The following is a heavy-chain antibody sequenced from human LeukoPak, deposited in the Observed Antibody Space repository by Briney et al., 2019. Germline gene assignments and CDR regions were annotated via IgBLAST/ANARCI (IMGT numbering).Heavy chain of an antibody. Sequence: GGSLRLSCAASGFTFSSYWMSWVRQAPGKGLEWVANIKQDGSEKYYVDSVKGRFTISKDNAKNSLYLQMNSLRAEDTAVYYCARDPCEWLRFPRYYFDYWGQGTLVTVSS. CDR1: GFTFSSYW. D-gene: IGHD5-12*01. J-gene: IGHJ4*02. CDR3: ARDPCEWLRFPRYYFDY. CDR2: IKQDGSEK. V-gene: IGHV3-7*01.